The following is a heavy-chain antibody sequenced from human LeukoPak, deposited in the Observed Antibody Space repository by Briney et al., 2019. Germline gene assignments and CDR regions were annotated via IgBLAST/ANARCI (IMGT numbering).Heavy chain of an antibody. V-gene: IGHV3-23*01. CDR2: ISGSGGST. Sequence: ETLSLTCTVSGGSISSGGYYWSWIRQAPGKGLEWVSAISGSGGSTYYADSVKGRFTISRDNSKNTLYLQMNSLRAEDTAVYYCAKRAYYYDSSGSPTNWFDPWGQGTLVTVSS. CDR3: AKRAYYYDSSGSPTNWFDP. J-gene: IGHJ5*02. CDR1: GGSISSGGYY. D-gene: IGHD3-22*01.